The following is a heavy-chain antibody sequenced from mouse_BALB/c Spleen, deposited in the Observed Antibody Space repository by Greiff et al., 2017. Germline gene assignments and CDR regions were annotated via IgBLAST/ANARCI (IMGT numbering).Heavy chain of an antibody. Sequence: EVKLMESGGGLVKPGGSLKLSCAASGFTFSSYTMSWVRQTPEKRLEWVATISSGGSYTYYPDSVKGRFTISRDNAKNTLYLQMSSLKSEDTAMYYCTRDLEVRRGAPYWYFDVWGAGTTVTVSS. V-gene: IGHV5-6-4*01. CDR2: ISSGGSYT. D-gene: IGHD2-14*01. CDR3: TRDLEVRRGAPYWYFDV. J-gene: IGHJ1*01. CDR1: GFTFSSYT.